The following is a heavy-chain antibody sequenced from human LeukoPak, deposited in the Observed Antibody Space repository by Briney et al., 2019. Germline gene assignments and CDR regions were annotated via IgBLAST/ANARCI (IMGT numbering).Heavy chain of an antibody. CDR3: ARGLSDSSGYYYVY. V-gene: IGHV1-8*01. CDR2: MNPNSGNT. CDR1: GYTFTSYD. Sequence: ASVKVSCKASGYTFTSYDINWVRQATGQGLEWMGWMNPNSGNTGYAQKFQGRVTMTRNTSISTAYMELSSLRSEDTAMYYCARGLSDSSGYYYVYWGQGTLVTVSS. J-gene: IGHJ4*02. D-gene: IGHD3-22*01.